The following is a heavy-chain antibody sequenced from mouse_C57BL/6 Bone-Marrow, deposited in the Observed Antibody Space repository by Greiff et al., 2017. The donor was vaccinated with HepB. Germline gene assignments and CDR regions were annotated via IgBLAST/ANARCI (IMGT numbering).Heavy chain of an antibody. Sequence: EVQLQQSGPELVKPGASVKISCKASGYSFTGYYMNWVKQSPEKSLEWIGEINPSTGGTTYNQKFKAKATLTVDKSSSTAYMQLKSLTSEDSAVYYCARKIPYYYGSSLYWYFDVWGTGTTVTVSS. D-gene: IGHD1-1*01. CDR1: GYSFTGYY. CDR2: INPSTGGT. J-gene: IGHJ1*03. V-gene: IGHV1-42*01. CDR3: ARKIPYYYGSSLYWYFDV.